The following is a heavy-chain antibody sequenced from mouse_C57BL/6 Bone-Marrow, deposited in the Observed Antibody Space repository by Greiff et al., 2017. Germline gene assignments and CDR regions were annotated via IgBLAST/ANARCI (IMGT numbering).Heavy chain of an antibody. CDR1: GFTFSDYG. D-gene: IGHD1-1*01. CDR2: ISSGSSTI. J-gene: IGHJ4*01. V-gene: IGHV5-17*01. Sequence: DVMLVESGGGLVKPGGSLKLSCAASGFTFSDYGMHWVRQAPEKGLEWVAYISSGSSTIYYADTVKGRFTISRDNAKNTLFLQMTSLRSEDTAMYYCARISYDYAMDYWGQGTSVTVSS. CDR3: ARISYDYAMDY.